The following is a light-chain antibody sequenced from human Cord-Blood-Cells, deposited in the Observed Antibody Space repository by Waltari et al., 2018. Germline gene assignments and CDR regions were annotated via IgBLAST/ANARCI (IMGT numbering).Light chain of an antibody. J-gene: IGKJ3*01. CDR1: QSVLYSSNNKNY. V-gene: IGKV4-1*01. CDR3: QKYESTPFT. Sequence: DIVMTQSPDSLAVSLGERATINCKSSQSVLYSSNNKNYLAWYQQKPGQPPQLRIYWAATGESGVPDRFSGSGSGTDFTLTIRSLQAEDVAVYYCQKYESTPFTFGPGTKVEIK. CDR2: WAA.